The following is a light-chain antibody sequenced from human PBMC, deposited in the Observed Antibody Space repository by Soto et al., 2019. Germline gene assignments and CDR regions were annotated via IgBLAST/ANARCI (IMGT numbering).Light chain of an antibody. CDR1: QSPSSW. CDR3: QQYKSYPWT. V-gene: IGKV1-5*03. Sequence: DIQMTQSASTLPASVGGRVIITCRASQSPSSWLAWYKQKLGKGPKLLVFKVSSLESGVPSRVRGSGSGTEFTLTISSLKPDDFETYYCQQYKSYPWTFGQGTKVDIK. CDR2: KVS. J-gene: IGKJ1*01.